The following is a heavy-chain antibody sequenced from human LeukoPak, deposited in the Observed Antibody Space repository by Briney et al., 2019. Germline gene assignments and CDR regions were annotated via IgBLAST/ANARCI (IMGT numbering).Heavy chain of an antibody. V-gene: IGHV4-39*01. CDR1: GGSISSSSYY. CDR2: IYYSGST. CDR3: ARGDYCSGGSCYDHAFDI. J-gene: IGHJ3*02. Sequence: SETLSLTCAVSGGSISSSSYYWGWIRQPPGKGLEWIGSIYYSGSTYYNPSLKSRVTISVDTSKNQFSLKLSSVTAADTAVYYCARGDYCSGGSCYDHAFDISGRGTMVTVSS. D-gene: IGHD2-15*01.